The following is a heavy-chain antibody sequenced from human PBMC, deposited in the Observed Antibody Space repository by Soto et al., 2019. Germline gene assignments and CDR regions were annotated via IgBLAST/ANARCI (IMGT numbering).Heavy chain of an antibody. J-gene: IGHJ4*02. CDR3: AKLRRASSDKTYSGSYYFDY. Sequence: GGSLRLSCAASGFTFSSYAMSWVRQAPGKGLEWVSAISGSGGSTYYADSVKGRFTISRDNSKNTLYLQMNSLRAEDTAVYYCAKLRRASSDKTYSGSYYFDYWGQGTLVTVSS. D-gene: IGHD1-26*01. CDR1: GFTFSSYA. CDR2: ISGSGGST. V-gene: IGHV3-23*01.